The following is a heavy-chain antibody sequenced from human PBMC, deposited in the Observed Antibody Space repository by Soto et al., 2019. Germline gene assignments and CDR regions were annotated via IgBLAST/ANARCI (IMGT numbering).Heavy chain of an antibody. J-gene: IGHJ4*01. Sequence: GGSLRLSCAASGFTFSSYGMHWVRQAPGKGLEWVAVVSYDGSNKYYADSVKGRFTISRDNSKNTLYLQMNSLRAEDTAVYYCAKPSEVMYSSSFFDYWGHGTLVTVSS. CDR2: VSYDGSNK. CDR3: AKPSEVMYSSSFFDY. CDR1: GFTFSSYG. V-gene: IGHV3-30*18. D-gene: IGHD6-6*01.